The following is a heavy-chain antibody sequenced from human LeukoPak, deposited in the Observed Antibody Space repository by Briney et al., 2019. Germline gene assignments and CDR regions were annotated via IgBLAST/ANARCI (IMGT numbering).Heavy chain of an antibody. Sequence: GGSLRLSCAASGFTFSSYSMNWVRQAPGKGLEWVSSISSSSSYIYYADSVKGRFTISRDNAKNSLYLQMNSLRAEDTAVYYCARVVLQMTAIGGGAFEIWGQGTMVTVSS. D-gene: IGHD5-24*01. V-gene: IGHV3-21*01. CDR3: ARVVLQMTAIGGGAFEI. CDR1: GFTFSSYS. CDR2: ISSSSSYI. J-gene: IGHJ3*02.